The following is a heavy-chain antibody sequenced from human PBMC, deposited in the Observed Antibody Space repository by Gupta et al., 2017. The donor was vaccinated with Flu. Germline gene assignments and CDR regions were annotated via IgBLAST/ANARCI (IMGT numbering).Heavy chain of an antibody. CDR3: AREYVSTAMVTGRPSHYFDY. D-gene: IGHD5-18*01. V-gene: IGHV4-31*03. CDR2: IYYSGST. Sequence: QVQLQESGPGLVKPSQTLSLTCTVSGGSISSGGYYWSWIRQHPGKGLEWIGYIYYSGSTYYNPSLKSRVTISVDTSKNQFSLKLSSVTAADTAVYYCAREYVSTAMVTGRPSHYFDYWGQGTLVTVSS. CDR1: GGSISSGGYY. J-gene: IGHJ4*02.